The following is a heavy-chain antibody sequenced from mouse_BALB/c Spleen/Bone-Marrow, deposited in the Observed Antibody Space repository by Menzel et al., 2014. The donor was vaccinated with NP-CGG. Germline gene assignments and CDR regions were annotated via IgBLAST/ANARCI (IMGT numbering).Heavy chain of an antibody. J-gene: IGHJ2*01. D-gene: IGHD2-14*01. V-gene: IGHV1-14*01. CDR3: AKGDNYRYDFDY. Sequence: EVNLVESGPELVKPGASVKMSCKASGYTFTSYVMHWVKQKPGQGLEWIGYINPYNDGTKYNEKFKGKATLTSDKSSSTAYMELSSLTSEDSAVYYCAKGDNYRYDFDYWGQGTTLTVSS. CDR1: GYTFTSYV. CDR2: INPYNDGT.